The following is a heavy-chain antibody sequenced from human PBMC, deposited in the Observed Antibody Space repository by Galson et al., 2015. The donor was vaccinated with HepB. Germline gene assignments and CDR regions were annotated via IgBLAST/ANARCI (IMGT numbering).Heavy chain of an antibody. V-gene: IGHV3-15*07. D-gene: IGHD3-22*01. J-gene: IGHJ3*02. Sequence: SLRLSCAASGFTFSNAWMNWVRQAPGKGLEWVGRIKSKTDGGTTDYAAPVKGRFTISRDDSKNTLYLQMNSLKTEDTAVYYCTTEYYYDSSGYYYGAFDIWGQGTMVTVSS. CDR1: GFTFSNAW. CDR3: TTEYYYDSSGYYYGAFDI. CDR2: IKSKTDGGTT.